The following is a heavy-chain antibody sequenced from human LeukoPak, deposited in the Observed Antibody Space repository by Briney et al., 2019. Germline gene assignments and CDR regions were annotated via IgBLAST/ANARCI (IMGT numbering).Heavy chain of an antibody. J-gene: IGHJ4*02. CDR2: IYPRDGST. CDR1: GYIFTSNY. CDR3: ARDQEGFDY. V-gene: IGHV1-46*01. Sequence: ASVKVSRKASGYIFTSNYIHWVRQAPGQGLEWMGMIYPRDGSTSYAQKFQGRVTVTRDTSTSTVHMELSGLRSEDTAVYYCARDQEGFDYWGQGTLVTVSS.